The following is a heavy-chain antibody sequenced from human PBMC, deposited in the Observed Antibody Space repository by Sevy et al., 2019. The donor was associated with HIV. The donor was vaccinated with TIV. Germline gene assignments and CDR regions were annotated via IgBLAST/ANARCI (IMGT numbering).Heavy chain of an antibody. Sequence: GGSLRLSCAASGFTFSSYGMHWVRQAPGKGLEWVAVIWYDGSNKYYADSVKGRFTISRDNSKNTLYLQMNSLRAEDTAVYYCAKREGYDYVWGSYRYAQVDYWGQGTLVTVSS. CDR1: GFTFSSYG. CDR3: AKREGYDYVWGSYRYAQVDY. CDR2: IWYDGSNK. V-gene: IGHV3-33*06. D-gene: IGHD3-16*02. J-gene: IGHJ4*02.